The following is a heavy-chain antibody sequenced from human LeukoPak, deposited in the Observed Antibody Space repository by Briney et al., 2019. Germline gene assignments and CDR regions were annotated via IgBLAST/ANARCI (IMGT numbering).Heavy chain of an antibody. Sequence: GGSLRLSCVVSGFTFGSSTMTWVRQVPGKGLEWLAKMKEDGTEIHYVDSVKGRFTISRDNAKNSLYLEMNSLRVEDTAVYYCATGGAVRGRFENWGQGTLVTVSS. V-gene: IGHV3-7*01. J-gene: IGHJ4*02. CDR1: GFTFGSST. D-gene: IGHD2-15*01. CDR2: MKEDGTEI. CDR3: ATGGAVRGRFEN.